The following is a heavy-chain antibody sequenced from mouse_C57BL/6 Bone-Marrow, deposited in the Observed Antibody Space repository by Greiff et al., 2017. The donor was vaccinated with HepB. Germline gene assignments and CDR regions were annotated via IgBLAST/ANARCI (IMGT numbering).Heavy chain of an antibody. CDR3: ARDLGNWYFDV. Sequence: EVKVVESEGGLVQPGSSMKLSCTASGFTFSDYYMAWVRQVPEKGLEWVANINYDGSSTYYLDSLKSRFIISRDNAKNILYLQMSSLKSEDTATYYCARDLGNWYFDVWGTGTTVTVSS. J-gene: IGHJ1*03. V-gene: IGHV5-16*01. D-gene: IGHD1-1*01. CDR2: INYDGSST. CDR1: GFTFSDYY.